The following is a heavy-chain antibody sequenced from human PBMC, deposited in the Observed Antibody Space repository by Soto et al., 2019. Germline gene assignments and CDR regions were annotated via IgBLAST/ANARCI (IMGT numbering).Heavy chain of an antibody. CDR2: IIPIFGTA. D-gene: IGHD2-15*01. CDR3: AATGGMVYYYGMDG. CDR1: GPTFSSYA. J-gene: IGHJ6*02. V-gene: IGHV1-69*06. Sequence: AVHVSCKASGPTFSSYAITWVQQAPGQGLEWMGGIIPIFGTANYAQKFQGRVTITADKSTSTAYMELSSLRSEDTAVYYCAATGGMVYYYGMDGWGQVNTVIFAS.